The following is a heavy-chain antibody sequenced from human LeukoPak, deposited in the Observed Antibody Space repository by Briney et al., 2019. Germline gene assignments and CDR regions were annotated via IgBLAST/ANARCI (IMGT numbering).Heavy chain of an antibody. CDR3: ARGGYSSGWYRD. CDR1: GFTVSTNY. D-gene: IGHD6-19*01. J-gene: IGHJ4*02. CDR2: IYSSGGT. V-gene: IGHV3-53*01. Sequence: GGSLRLSCAASGFTVSTNYMSWVRQAPVKGLEWVSVIYSSGGTSYADSVKGRFTISRDNSKNTLYLQMNSLRAEDTAVYYCARGGYSSGWYRDWGQGTLVTVSS.